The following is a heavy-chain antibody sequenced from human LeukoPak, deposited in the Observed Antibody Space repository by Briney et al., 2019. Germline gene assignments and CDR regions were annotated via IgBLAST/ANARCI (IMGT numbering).Heavy chain of an antibody. J-gene: IGHJ4*02. CDR1: GFTFSSYG. V-gene: IGHV3-30*18. Sequence: GGSLRLSCAASGFTFSSYGMHWVRQAPGKGLEWAAVISYDGSNKYYADSVEGRFTISRDNSKNTLYLQMNSLRAEDTALYYCAKATTYYYDSSADYWGRGTLVTVSS. CDR3: AKATTYYYDSSADY. D-gene: IGHD3-22*01. CDR2: ISYDGSNK.